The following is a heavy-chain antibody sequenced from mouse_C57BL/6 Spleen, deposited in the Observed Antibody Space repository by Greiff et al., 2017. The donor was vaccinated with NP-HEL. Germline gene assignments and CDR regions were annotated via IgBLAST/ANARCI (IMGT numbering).Heavy chain of an antibody. CDR3: ATAQAKAWFAY. V-gene: IGHV1-42*01. J-gene: IGHJ3*01. CDR1: GYSFTGYY. D-gene: IGHD3-2*02. Sequence: EVQLQQSGPELVKPGASVKISCKASGYSFTGYYMNWVKQSPEKSLEWIGEINPSTGGTTYNQKFKAKATLTVDKSSSTAYMQLKSLTSEESAVYYCATAQAKAWFAYWGQGTLVTVSA. CDR2: INPSTGGT.